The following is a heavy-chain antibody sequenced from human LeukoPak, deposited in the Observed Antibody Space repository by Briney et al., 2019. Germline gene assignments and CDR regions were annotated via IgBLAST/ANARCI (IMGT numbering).Heavy chain of an antibody. Sequence: GGSLRLSCAASGFTFKIYSMNWVRQAPGKGLEWVSSISTDSSHVYYADSVKGRFTVSRDNAKNSLYLQMNTLRAEDTAVYYCARDDTSVHFFDSWGQGTLVTVSS. J-gene: IGHJ4*02. V-gene: IGHV3-21*06. D-gene: IGHD1-1*01. CDR1: GFTFKIYS. CDR3: ARDDTSVHFFDS. CDR2: ISTDSSHV.